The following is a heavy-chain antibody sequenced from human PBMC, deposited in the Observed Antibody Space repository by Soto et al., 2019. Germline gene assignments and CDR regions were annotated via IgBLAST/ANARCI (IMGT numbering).Heavy chain of an antibody. CDR3: AKRRGAGGHFDY. CDR1: GFTFSSYA. J-gene: IGHJ4*02. Sequence: GGSLRLSCAASGFTFSSYAMCWVRQGPGKGLEWVAVVSIGGSTHYADSVRGRFTISRDNSKNTLSLQMNSLTAEDTAVYFCAKRRGAGGHFDYWGQGALVTSP. CDR2: VSIGGST. D-gene: IGHD2-15*01. V-gene: IGHV3-23*01.